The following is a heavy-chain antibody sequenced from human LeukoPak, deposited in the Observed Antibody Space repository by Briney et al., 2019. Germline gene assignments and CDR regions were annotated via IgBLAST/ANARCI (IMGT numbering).Heavy chain of an antibody. D-gene: IGHD2-2*01. CDR1: GYTLTELS. J-gene: IGHJ4*02. CDR2: FDPEDGET. V-gene: IGHV1-24*01. Sequence: ASVKVSCKVSGYTLTELSMHWVRQAPGKGLEWMGGFDPEDGETIYAQKFQGRVTMTEDTSTDTAYMELSSLRSEDTAVYYCARGQGYCSSTSCYAIVSPYHVWGQGTLVTVSS. CDR3: ARGQGYCSSTSCYAIVSPYHV.